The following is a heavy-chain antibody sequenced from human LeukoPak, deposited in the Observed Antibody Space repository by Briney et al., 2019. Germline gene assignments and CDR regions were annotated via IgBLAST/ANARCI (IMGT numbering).Heavy chain of an antibody. V-gene: IGHV3-30*02. CDR1: GFTFSSYG. D-gene: IGHD5-18*01. J-gene: IGHJ4*02. CDR2: IRYDGSNK. Sequence: GGSLRLSCAASGFTFSSYGMHWVRQAPGKGLEWVAFIRYDGSNKYSADSVKGRFTISRDNSKNTLYLQMNSLRAEDTAVYYCAKLSGYSYGPLDYWGQGTLVTVSS. CDR3: AKLSGYSYGPLDY.